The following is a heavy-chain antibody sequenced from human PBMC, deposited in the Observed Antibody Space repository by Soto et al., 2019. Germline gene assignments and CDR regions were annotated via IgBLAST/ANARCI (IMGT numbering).Heavy chain of an antibody. Sequence: QVQLQESGPGLVKPSQTLSLTCTVSGGSISSGGYYWSWIRQHPGKGLEWIGYIYYSGSTYYNPSIKIRVTISVDTSKNQFSLKLSSVTAADTAVYYCASLGRGMATPDYWGQGTLVTVSS. J-gene: IGHJ4*02. CDR3: ASLGRGMATPDY. CDR2: IYYSGST. V-gene: IGHV4-31*03. D-gene: IGHD5-12*01. CDR1: GGSISSGGYY.